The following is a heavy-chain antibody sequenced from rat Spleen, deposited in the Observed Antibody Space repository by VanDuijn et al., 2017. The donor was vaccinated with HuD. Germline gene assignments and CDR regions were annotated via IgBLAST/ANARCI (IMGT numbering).Heavy chain of an antibody. V-gene: IGHV5-17*01. Sequence: EVQLVESGGGLVQPGNSLKLSCAVSGFIFNDYAMAWVRQSPKKGLEWVATINYDGSSNYYRDSVKGRFTISRDNAKSTLYLQMDSLRSEDAATYYRARGSLAYWGQGTLVTVSS. J-gene: IGHJ3*01. CDR3: ARGSLAY. CDR1: GFIFNDYA. CDR2: INYDGSSN.